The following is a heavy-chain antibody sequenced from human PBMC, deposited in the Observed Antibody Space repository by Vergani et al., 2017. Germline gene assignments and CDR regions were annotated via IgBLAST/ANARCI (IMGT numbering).Heavy chain of an antibody. CDR1: GFKFSNFG. J-gene: IGHJ6*03. D-gene: IGHD1-1*01. V-gene: IGHV3-33*05. CDR2: ISYNGGNQ. CDR3: TRDAAVTHSTIWPLNYHYLMDV. Sequence: QVQLVESGGNLVQPGRSLRLSCAAAGFKFSNFGMHWVRQVPGKGLEWVAFISYNGGNQYYADSVQGRFTISRDNTKNILYLQMSSLRVEDTALYYCTRDAAVTHSTIWPLNYHYLMDVWGEGTTVTVSS.